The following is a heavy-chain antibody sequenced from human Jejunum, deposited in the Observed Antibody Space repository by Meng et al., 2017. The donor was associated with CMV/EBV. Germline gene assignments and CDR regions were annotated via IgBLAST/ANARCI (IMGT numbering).Heavy chain of an antibody. CDR1: GFTFSSYG. Sequence: QVQLVEAGGGVVQPGGSLRLSCAASGFTFSSYGIHWVRQAPGKGLEWVAYIRYDGSNKLYADSMKGRFTISRDNSKNTLSLQMNSLRAEDTAVYYCAKQQNVPWGSFDYWGQGTLVTVSS. D-gene: IGHD3-16*01. V-gene: IGHV3-30*02. CDR2: IRYDGSNK. J-gene: IGHJ4*02. CDR3: AKQQNVPWGSFDY.